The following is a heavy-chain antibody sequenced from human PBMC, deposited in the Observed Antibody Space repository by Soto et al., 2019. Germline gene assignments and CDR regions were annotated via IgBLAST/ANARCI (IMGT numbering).Heavy chain of an antibody. Sequence: VSVKVSCKASGYAFTIYGISWVRQAPGQGLEWMGWISAYNGNTNYAQKLQGRVTMTTDTSTSTAYMELRSLRSDDTAVYYCARDLGMVRAYYYYGMDVWGQGTTVTVSS. D-gene: IGHD3-10*01. J-gene: IGHJ6*02. CDR1: GYAFTIYG. V-gene: IGHV1-18*01. CDR2: ISAYNGNT. CDR3: ARDLGMVRAYYYYGMDV.